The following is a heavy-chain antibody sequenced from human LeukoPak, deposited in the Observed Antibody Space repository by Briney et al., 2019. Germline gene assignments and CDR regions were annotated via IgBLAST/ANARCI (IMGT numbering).Heavy chain of an antibody. V-gene: IGHV3-21*01. CDR2: ITSSLTYI. J-gene: IGHJ4*02. CDR3: ARELTGRLSLVRGVMIRGPNFDL. Sequence: PGGSLRLSCAASGFTFTTSHMNWVRQAPGKGLEWVASITSSLTYIYYADSVKGRFTISRDNADNSLFLQMNSLRAEDTAVYYCARELTGRLSLVRGVMIRGPNFDLWGQGTLVTVSS. CDR1: GFTFTTSH. D-gene: IGHD3-10*01.